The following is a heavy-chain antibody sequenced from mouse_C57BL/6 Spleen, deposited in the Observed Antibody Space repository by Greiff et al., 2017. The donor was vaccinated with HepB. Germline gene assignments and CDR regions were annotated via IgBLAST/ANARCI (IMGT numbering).Heavy chain of an antibody. D-gene: IGHD4-1*01. CDR3: ASPNWDGGDY. Sequence: QVQLKQPGAELVKPGASVKLSCKASGYTFTSYWMHWVKQRPGQGLEWIGMIHPNSGSINYNEKFKSKATLTVYKSSSTAYMQLSSLTSEDSAVYYCASPNWDGGDYWGQGTTLTVSS. V-gene: IGHV1-64*01. CDR1: GYTFTSYW. J-gene: IGHJ2*01. CDR2: IHPNSGSI.